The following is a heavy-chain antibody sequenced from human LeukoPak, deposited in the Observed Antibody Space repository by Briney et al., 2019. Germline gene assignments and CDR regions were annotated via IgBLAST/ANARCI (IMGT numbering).Heavy chain of an antibody. CDR1: GYTFANFG. CDR2: ISAYNGNT. Sequence: ASVKVSCKASGYTFANFGISWVRQAPGQGLEWMGWISAYNGNTNYAQRLQGRVTMTTDTSTSTAYMELRSLRSDDTAVYYCARDRDYGDYNTQDLFVYWGQGTLVTVSS. CDR3: ARDRDYGDYNTQDLFVY. V-gene: IGHV1-18*01. D-gene: IGHD4-17*01. J-gene: IGHJ4*02.